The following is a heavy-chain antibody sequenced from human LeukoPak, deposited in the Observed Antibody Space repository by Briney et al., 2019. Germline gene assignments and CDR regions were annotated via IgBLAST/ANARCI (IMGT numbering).Heavy chain of an antibody. D-gene: IGHD6-6*01. CDR1: GFTFDDYA. V-gene: IGHV3-9*01. CDR3: AKDGSSSLNNWFDP. J-gene: IGHJ5*02. Sequence: DPGGSLRLSCAASGFTFDDYAMHWVRQAPGKGLEWVSGISWSSGSIGYADSVKGRFTISRDNAKNSLYLQMNSLRAEDTALYYCAKDGSSSLNNWFDPWGQGTLVTVSS. CDR2: ISWSSGSI.